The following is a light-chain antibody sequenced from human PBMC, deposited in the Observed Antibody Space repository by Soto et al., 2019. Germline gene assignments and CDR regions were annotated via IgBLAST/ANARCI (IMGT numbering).Light chain of an antibody. CDR3: QQSYSKWT. J-gene: IGKJ1*01. CDR2: AAS. Sequence: DIQMTQSPSSLSASVGERVTITYLAKESVSSYVNWYQQKPGKAPKLLIYAASSLQSGVPARFSGSGSVTDFTLTISGLQPEDFATYYCQQSYSKWTFGQGTKVEIK. CDR1: ESVSSY. V-gene: IGKV1-39*01.